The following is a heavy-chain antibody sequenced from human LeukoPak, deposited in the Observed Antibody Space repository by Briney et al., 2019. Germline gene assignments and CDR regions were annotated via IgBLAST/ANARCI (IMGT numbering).Heavy chain of an antibody. D-gene: IGHD2-2*01. V-gene: IGHV3-21*01. Sequence: GGSLRLSCAASGFTFSSYSMNWVRQAPGKGLEWVSSISSSSINIYYADSVKGRFTISRDNAKNSLYLQMNSLRAEDTAVYYCAREIGDIVVVPAANDAFDIWGQGTMVTVSS. CDR1: GFTFSSYS. J-gene: IGHJ3*02. CDR3: AREIGDIVVVPAANDAFDI. CDR2: ISSSSINI.